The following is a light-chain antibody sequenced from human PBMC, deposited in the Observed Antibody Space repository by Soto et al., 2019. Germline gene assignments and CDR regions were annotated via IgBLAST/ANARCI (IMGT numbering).Light chain of an antibody. V-gene: IGLV2-8*01. CDR3: TSYAGTYSFFYV. Sequence: QSALTQPPSASGSPGQSVTISCTGTSSDVGAYNYVSWYQQLPGKAPKLIIYEVSKRPSGVPDRFSGSKSGNTASLTVSGLQAEDEADYYCTSYAGTYSFFYVFGTGTKADRP. CDR1: SSDVGAYNY. CDR2: EVS. J-gene: IGLJ1*01.